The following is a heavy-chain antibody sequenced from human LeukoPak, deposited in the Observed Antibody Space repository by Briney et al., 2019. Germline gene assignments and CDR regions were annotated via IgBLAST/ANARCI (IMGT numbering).Heavy chain of an antibody. CDR1: GFIFRDYT. V-gene: IGHV3-21*01. CDR3: ARPRVPED. CDR2: INKGGSYM. J-gene: IGHJ6*02. D-gene: IGHD3-10*01. Sequence: GGSLRLSCVASGFIFRDYTMNWVRQTPGKGLEWVSAINKGGSYMAYADSVKGRFTISRDNAKNSLYLQMNSLRAEDTAVYYCARPRVPEDWGQGTTVTVSS.